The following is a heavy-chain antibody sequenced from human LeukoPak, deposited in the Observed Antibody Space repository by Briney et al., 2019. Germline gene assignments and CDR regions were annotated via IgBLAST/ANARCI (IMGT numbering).Heavy chain of an antibody. CDR2: IKQDGSQK. CDR1: GFTFSNYW. Sequence: GGSLRLSCEASGFTFSNYWMSWVRQAPGKGLEWVANIKQDGSQKDYVDFVKGRFTISRDNAKNSLSLQMNSLRVEDTAVYYCARNREYYYYMDVWGKGTTVTVSS. CDR3: ARNREYYYYMDV. V-gene: IGHV3-7*01. D-gene: IGHD1-26*01. J-gene: IGHJ6*03.